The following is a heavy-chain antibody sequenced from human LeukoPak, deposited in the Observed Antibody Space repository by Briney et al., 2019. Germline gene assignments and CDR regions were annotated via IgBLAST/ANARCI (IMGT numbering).Heavy chain of an antibody. CDR3: ARDAAREQGITIFGVVTQTLYGMDV. Sequence: PGGSLRLSCVGSGFTFRSHAMSWVRQAPEKGLEFVSGIYENGGTTYYADSVKGRFTISRDNAKNSLYLQMNSLRAEDTAVYYCARDAAREQGITIFGVVTQTLYGMDVWGQGTTVTVSS. D-gene: IGHD3-3*01. CDR1: GFTFRSHA. CDR2: IYENGGTT. J-gene: IGHJ6*02. V-gene: IGHV3-23*01.